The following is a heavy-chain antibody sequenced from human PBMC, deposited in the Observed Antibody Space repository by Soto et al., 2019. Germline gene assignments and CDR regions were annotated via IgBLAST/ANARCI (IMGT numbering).Heavy chain of an antibody. CDR1: GYTFTSYG. Sequence: ASVKVSCKASGYTFTSYGISCVRQAPGQGLEWMGWISAYNGNTNYAQKLQGRVTMTTDTSTSTAYMELRSLRSDDTAVYYCARDLAYERLLDYWGQGTLVTVSS. J-gene: IGHJ4*02. D-gene: IGHD3-22*01. CDR2: ISAYNGNT. V-gene: IGHV1-18*01. CDR3: ARDLAYERLLDY.